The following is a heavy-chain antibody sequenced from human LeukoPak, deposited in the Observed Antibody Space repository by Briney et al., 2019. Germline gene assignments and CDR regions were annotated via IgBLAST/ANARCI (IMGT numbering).Heavy chain of an antibody. CDR2: IIPIFGTA. Sequence: SVKVSCKASGGTFSGYAISWVRQAPGQGLEWMGGIIPIFGTANYAQKFQGRVTITADKSTSTAYMELSSLRSEDTAVYYCARGLAAAESYPDWGQGTLVTVPS. J-gene: IGHJ4*02. CDR3: ARGLAAAESYPD. V-gene: IGHV1-69*06. D-gene: IGHD6-13*01. CDR1: GGTFSGYA.